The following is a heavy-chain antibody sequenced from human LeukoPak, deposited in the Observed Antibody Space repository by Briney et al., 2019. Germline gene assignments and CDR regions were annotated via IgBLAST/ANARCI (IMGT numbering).Heavy chain of an antibody. V-gene: IGHV3-74*01. CDR3: ARVRATFSAHSDN. CDR1: GFTFRIYC. D-gene: IGHD5-12*01. J-gene: IGHJ4*02. Sequence: GGSLRLSCAASGFTFRIYCMGSGRQAPGKGLMWVSRINSDGSITNYADSVKGRFTISRDNAKNTLYLQMNSLRAEDTAVYYCARVRATFSAHSDNWGQGTLVTVSS. CDR2: INSDGSIT.